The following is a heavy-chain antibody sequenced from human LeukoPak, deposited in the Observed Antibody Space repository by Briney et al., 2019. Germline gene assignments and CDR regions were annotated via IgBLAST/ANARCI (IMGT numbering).Heavy chain of an antibody. J-gene: IGHJ4*02. CDR2: MSAYNGNT. V-gene: IGHV1-18*01. D-gene: IGHD3-10*01. CDR1: GYAFTSYG. Sequence: ASVKVSCKASGYAFTSYGISWVRQAPGQGLEWMGWMSAYNGNTNYAQKLQGRVTMTTDTSTSTAYMELRSLRSDDTAVYYCARDNYYGSGSYFPEYYFDYWGQGTLVTVSS. CDR3: ARDNYYGSGSYFPEYYFDY.